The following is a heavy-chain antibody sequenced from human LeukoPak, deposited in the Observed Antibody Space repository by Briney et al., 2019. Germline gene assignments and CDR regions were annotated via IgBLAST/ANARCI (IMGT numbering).Heavy chain of an antibody. CDR1: GGSISSGTHY. J-gene: IGHJ6*02. CDR3: ASTHCASPSCYSYYYSGLDV. V-gene: IGHV4-31*11. D-gene: IGHD2-2*01. Sequence: SEALSLTCAVSGGSISSGTHYWNWIRQHPGQGLEWIGHIYNTGSAYYNPSLMSRVSISIDTSENQFSLKLSSVTAADTAVYYCASTHCASPSCYSYYYSGLDVWGQGTTVIVSS. CDR2: IYNTGSA.